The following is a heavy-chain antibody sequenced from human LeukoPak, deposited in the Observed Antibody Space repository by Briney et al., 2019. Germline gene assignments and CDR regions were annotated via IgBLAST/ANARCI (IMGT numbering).Heavy chain of an antibody. J-gene: IGHJ5*02. CDR2: ISYDGSNK. Sequence: GGSLRLSCAASGFTFSSYAMHWVRQAPGKGLEWVAVISYDGSNKYYADSVKGRFTISRDNSKNTLYLQMNSLRAEDTAVYYCAKEPPLDDSSGYVDHWGQGTLVTVSS. D-gene: IGHD3-22*01. CDR1: GFTFSSYA. V-gene: IGHV3-30-3*01. CDR3: AKEPPLDDSSGYVDH.